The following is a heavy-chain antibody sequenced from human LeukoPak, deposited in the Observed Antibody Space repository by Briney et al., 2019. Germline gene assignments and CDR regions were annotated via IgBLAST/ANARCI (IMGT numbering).Heavy chain of an antibody. CDR3: ARALGYRGYDYGWYYDY. Sequence: ASVKVSFTASGYTFTSYYIHWVRQAPGQGLEWMGIINPRGGGTRYAQKFQGRVTMTSDTSTTTVYMELSSLRSEDTAVYYCARALGYRGYDYGWYYDYWGQGTLVTVSS. CDR2: INPRGGGT. D-gene: IGHD5-12*01. J-gene: IGHJ4*02. V-gene: IGHV1-46*01. CDR1: GYTFTSYY.